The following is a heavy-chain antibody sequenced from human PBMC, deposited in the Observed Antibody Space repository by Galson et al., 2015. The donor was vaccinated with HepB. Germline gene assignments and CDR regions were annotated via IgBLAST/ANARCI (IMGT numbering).Heavy chain of an antibody. CDR2: IVVGSGNT. Sequence: SVKVSCKASGFTFTSSAVQWVRQARGQRLEWIGWIVVGSGNTNYAQKFQERVTITRDMSTSTAYMELSSLRSEDTAVYYCAAGACSGGSCYSGDYWGQGTLVTVSS. D-gene: IGHD2-15*01. V-gene: IGHV1-58*01. CDR3: AAGACSGGSCYSGDY. J-gene: IGHJ4*02. CDR1: GFTFTSSA.